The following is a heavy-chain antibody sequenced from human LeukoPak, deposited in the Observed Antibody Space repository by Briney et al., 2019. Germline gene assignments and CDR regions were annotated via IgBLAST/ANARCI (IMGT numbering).Heavy chain of an antibody. D-gene: IGHD6-13*01. CDR3: ARVGYSKPNDP. Sequence: GASVKVSCKASGYHFTNDDINWVRQAPGEGLEWMGWMNPNSGNTGYAQKFQGRVTMTRNTSISTAYMELSSLRSEDTAVYYCARVGYSKPNDPWGQGTLVTVPS. CDR2: MNPNSGNT. CDR1: GYHFTNDD. V-gene: IGHV1-8*01. J-gene: IGHJ5*02.